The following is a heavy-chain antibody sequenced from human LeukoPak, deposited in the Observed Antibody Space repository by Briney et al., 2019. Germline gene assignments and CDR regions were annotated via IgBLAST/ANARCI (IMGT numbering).Heavy chain of an antibody. CDR2: ISSSSSTI. J-gene: IGHJ4*02. CDR1: GFTFSSYS. D-gene: IGHD1-20*01. Sequence: QPGGSLRLSCAASGFTFSSYSMNWVRQAPGKGLEWVSYISSSSSTIYYADSVKGRFTISRDNAKNSLYLQMNSLRAEDTAVYYCARVDNWNDPLNVYYFDYWGQGTLVTVSS. CDR3: ARVDNWNDPLNVYYFDY. V-gene: IGHV3-48*01.